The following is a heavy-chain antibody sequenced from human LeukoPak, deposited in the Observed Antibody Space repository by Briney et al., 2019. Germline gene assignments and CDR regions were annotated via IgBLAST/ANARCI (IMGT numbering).Heavy chain of an antibody. CDR3: ARVRSTCSGGSCYSGVDWFDP. J-gene: IGHJ5*02. V-gene: IGHV3-11*06. CDR1: GFTFSDYY. D-gene: IGHD2-15*01. Sequence: GGSLRLSCAASGFTFSDYYMSWIRQAPGKGLEWVSYISSSRSYTNYADSVKGRFTISRDNAKNSLYLQMNSLRAEDTAVYYCARVRSTCSGGSCYSGVDWFDPWGQGTLVTVSS. CDR2: ISSSRSYT.